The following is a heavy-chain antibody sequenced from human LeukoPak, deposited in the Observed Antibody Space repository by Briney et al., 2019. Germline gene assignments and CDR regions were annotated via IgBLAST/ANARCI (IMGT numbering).Heavy chain of an antibody. Sequence: GGSLRLSCAASGFTFSNVWMAWGRHAPGKGLEWVGRIRSKIDGGTTDYAAPVKGRFTISRDDSKNSLYLQMNSLKIEDTAVYYCTTDLLPWGQGTLVTVSS. CDR1: GFTFSNVW. J-gene: IGHJ5*02. CDR2: IRSKIDGGTT. CDR3: TTDLLP. V-gene: IGHV3-15*01.